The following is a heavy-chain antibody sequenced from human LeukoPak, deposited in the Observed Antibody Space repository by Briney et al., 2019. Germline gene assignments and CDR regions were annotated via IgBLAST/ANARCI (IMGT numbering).Heavy chain of an antibody. CDR2: IYHSGST. CDR1: GGSISSGGYS. CDR3: ASLGLSTVITSGGMDV. J-gene: IGHJ6*02. V-gene: IGHV4-30-2*01. Sequence: SQTLSLTCAVSGGSISSGGYSWSWIRQPPGKGLEWIGYIYHSGSTYYNPSLKSRVTISVDRSKNQFSLKLSSVTAADTAVYYCASLGLSTVITSGGMDVWGQGTTVTVSS. D-gene: IGHD3-16*01.